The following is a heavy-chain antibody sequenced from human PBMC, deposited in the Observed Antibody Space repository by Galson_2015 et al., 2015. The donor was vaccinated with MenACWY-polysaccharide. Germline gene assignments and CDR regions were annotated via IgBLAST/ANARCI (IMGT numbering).Heavy chain of an antibody. D-gene: IGHD6-19*01. CDR3: ARERVAVTRTFDY. Sequence: SLRLSCAASGFTFSSYAVSWVRLAPGKGLQWVAAISPSSAATYYADSVKGRFTISRDNSKNTLYLQMSSLRAEDTAVYHCARERVAVTRTFDYWGQGALVTVSS. J-gene: IGHJ4*02. V-gene: IGHV3-23*01. CDR2: ISPSSAAT. CDR1: GFTFSSYA.